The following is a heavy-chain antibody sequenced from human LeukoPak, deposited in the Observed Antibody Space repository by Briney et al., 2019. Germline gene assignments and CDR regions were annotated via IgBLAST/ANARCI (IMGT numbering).Heavy chain of an antibody. D-gene: IGHD1-26*01. CDR1: GYTFTSYG. Sequence: SVKVSCKASGYTFTSYGISWVRQAPGQGLEWMGGIIPIFGTANYAQKFQGRVTITTDESTSTAYMELSSLRSEDTAVYYCFVRSGRKGGYWGQGTLVTVSS. J-gene: IGHJ4*02. V-gene: IGHV1-69*05. CDR2: IIPIFGTA. CDR3: FVRSGRKGGY.